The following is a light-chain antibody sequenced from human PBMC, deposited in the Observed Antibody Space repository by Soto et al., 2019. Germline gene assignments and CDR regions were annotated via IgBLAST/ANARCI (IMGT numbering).Light chain of an antibody. V-gene: IGKV3-20*01. CDR1: QSVSSSY. CDR3: QQYGSSSWT. Sequence: EIVLTQSPGTLSLSPGERATLSCRASQSVSSSYLAWYQQKPGQAPRLLIYGASNRATGIPDRFSGSGSETDITLTISRLEPEDLAVYYCQQYGSSSWTFGQGTKVEIK. J-gene: IGKJ1*01. CDR2: GAS.